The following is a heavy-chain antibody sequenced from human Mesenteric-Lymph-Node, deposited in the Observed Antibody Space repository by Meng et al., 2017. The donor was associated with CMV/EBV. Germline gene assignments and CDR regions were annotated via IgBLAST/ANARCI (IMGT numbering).Heavy chain of an antibody. Sequence: LSLTCAASGLTFSSYAMHWVRQAPGKGLEWVAVISYDGSNKYYADSVKGRFTISRDSSKNTLYLLMNSLRPEDTAVYYCAREDDYRNFFDYWGQGTLVTVSS. CDR3: AREDDYRNFFDY. D-gene: IGHD4-11*01. V-gene: IGHV3-30*04. J-gene: IGHJ4*02. CDR1: GLTFSSYA. CDR2: ISYDGSNK.